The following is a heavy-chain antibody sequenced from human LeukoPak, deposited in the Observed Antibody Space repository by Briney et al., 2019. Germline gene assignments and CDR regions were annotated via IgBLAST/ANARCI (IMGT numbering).Heavy chain of an antibody. CDR2: IKCDGSEK. D-gene: IGHD4-23*01. J-gene: IGHJ5*02. Sequence: GGSLRLSCEASGFIFSDYWMTWVRQAPGKGLEWVANIKCDGSEKYCVDSLKGRFTIARDNANNSLYLEMNSLRAEDTAIYYCARALQWLGVSNWFDPWGQGTLVTVSS. CDR3: ARALQWLGVSNWFDP. V-gene: IGHV3-7*01. CDR1: GFIFSDYW.